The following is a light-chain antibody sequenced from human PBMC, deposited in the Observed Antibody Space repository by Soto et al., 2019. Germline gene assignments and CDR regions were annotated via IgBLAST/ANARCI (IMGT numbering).Light chain of an antibody. Sequence: IVLTQSPATLSLWPGETAVLSCRASQTVNTYLSWYQQRPGQAPRLLIYDASKRVPGIPARFSGSGSGTDFTLTIISLEPEDFAVYYCQQRGTSITFGQWTRLDIE. CDR1: QTVNTY. CDR3: QQRGTSIT. J-gene: IGKJ5*01. CDR2: DAS. V-gene: IGKV3-11*01.